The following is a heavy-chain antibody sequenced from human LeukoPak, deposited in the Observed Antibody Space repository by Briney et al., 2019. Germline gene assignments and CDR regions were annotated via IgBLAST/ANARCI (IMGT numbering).Heavy chain of an antibody. CDR2: ISYDGSNK. J-gene: IGHJ4*02. Sequence: PGGSLRLSCAASGFTLSSYAMHWVRQAPGKGLEWVAVISYDGSNKYYADSVKGRFTISRDNSKNTLYLQMNSLRAEDTAVYYCARREAAALLDYWGQGTLVTVSS. D-gene: IGHD6-13*01. CDR3: ARREAAALLDY. CDR1: GFTLSSYA. V-gene: IGHV3-30*04.